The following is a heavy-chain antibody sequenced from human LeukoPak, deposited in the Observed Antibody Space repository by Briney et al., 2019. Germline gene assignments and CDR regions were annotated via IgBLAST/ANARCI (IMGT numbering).Heavy chain of an antibody. CDR1: GFTFSSYW. D-gene: IGHD6-13*01. Sequence: GGSLRLSCAASGFTFSSYWMHWVRQASGKGLVWVSRINSDGNITNYADSVKGRFTISRDNAENTLYLQMNTLRADDTAVYYCAREKQQRGFDYWGQGTLVTVSS. CDR3: AREKQQRGFDY. J-gene: IGHJ4*02. V-gene: IGHV3-74*01. CDR2: INSDGNIT.